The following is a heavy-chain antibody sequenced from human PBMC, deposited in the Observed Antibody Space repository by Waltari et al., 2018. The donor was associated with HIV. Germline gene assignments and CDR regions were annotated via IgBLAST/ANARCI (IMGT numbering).Heavy chain of an antibody. CDR2: ISPNNVNT. V-gene: IGHV1-18*01. J-gene: IGHJ6*02. D-gene: IGHD3-10*01. CDR3: ARDQYGPPTFYYGSGSFYGMDV. Sequence: QVQLVQSGAEVKKPGASVKVSCKASAYTFTNYGISWVRRAPGQGLEWMGWISPNNVNTKNAQRLQGRVTMTTDTSTSTAYLELRSLRSDYTAWDYCARDQYGPPTFYYGSGSFYGMDVWGQGTTVTVSS. CDR1: AYTFTNYG.